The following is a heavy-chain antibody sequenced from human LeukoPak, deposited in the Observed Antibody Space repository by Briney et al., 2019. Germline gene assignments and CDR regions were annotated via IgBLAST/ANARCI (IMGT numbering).Heavy chain of an antibody. J-gene: IGHJ4*02. CDR1: SGSVIYNY. D-gene: IGHD4-23*01. V-gene: IGHV4-59*02. CDR3: ARLRTGGWELDPGFDY. CDR2: IYSNGIT. Sequence: SSETLSLTCSVSSGSVIYNYWSWIRQPPGKGLEWIGYIYSNGITNYNPSLESRVTMSVDTSKNQFSLKLSSVTAADTAVYYCARLRTGGWELDPGFDYWGQGTLVTVSP.